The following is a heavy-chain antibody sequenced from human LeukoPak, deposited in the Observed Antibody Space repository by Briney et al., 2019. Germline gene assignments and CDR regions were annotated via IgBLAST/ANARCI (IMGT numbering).Heavy chain of an antibody. CDR1: GFTFSSYA. CDR3: AKDSGEAARPRDFDY. D-gene: IGHD6-6*01. CDR2: ISGSGGST. V-gene: IGHV3-23*01. Sequence: GGPLRLSCAASGFTFSSYAMSWVRQAPGKGLEWVSAISGSGGSTYYADSVKGRFTISRDNSKNTLYLQMNSLRAEDTAVYYCAKDSGEAARPRDFDYWGQGTLVTVSS. J-gene: IGHJ4*02.